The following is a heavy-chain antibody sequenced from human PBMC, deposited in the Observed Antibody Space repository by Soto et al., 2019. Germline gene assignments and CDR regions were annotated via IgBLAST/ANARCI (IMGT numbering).Heavy chain of an antibody. CDR1: GFTFSDYH. CDR3: VSSLQY. CDR2: ARNDPRARTT. Sequence: EMQLVESGGGLVQPGGSLRLSCAASGFTFSDYHMEWVRQAPGKGLEWIGRARNDPRARTTQHAASVRGRFTTSRDDSKNSLYLQMHSLKTEGTAVYYCVSSLQYWGQGTLVTVSS. J-gene: IGHJ4*02. V-gene: IGHV3-72*01.